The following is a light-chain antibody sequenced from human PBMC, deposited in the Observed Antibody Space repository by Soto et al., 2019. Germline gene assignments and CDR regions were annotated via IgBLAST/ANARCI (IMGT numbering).Light chain of an antibody. CDR2: KAS. Sequence: EIQMTQSPSTLSASVGERVTITCRASQSITDWLAWYQQKPGKAPKFLIYKASNLDSGVPSRFSGSGSGTEFTLTISSLQPDDFATYYCQYWYDYSFTFGQGTKLEIK. CDR1: QSITDW. J-gene: IGKJ1*01. V-gene: IGKV1-5*03. CDR3: QYWYDYSFT.